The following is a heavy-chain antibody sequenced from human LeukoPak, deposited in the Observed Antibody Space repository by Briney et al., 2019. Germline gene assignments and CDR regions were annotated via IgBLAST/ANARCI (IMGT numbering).Heavy chain of an antibody. V-gene: IGHV1-69*13. CDR3: ARVLTRYCGSASCPPYCFDY. Sequence: SVKVSCKVSGDTFRNYAISWVRQAPGQGLEWMGAIIPVFGTTNYAQKFQGRITITADEFTTTAYMELSRLRSEDTAVYYCARVLTRYCGSASCPPYCFDYWGQGTLVTVSS. J-gene: IGHJ4*02. CDR1: GDTFRNYA. D-gene: IGHD2-2*01. CDR2: IIPVFGTT.